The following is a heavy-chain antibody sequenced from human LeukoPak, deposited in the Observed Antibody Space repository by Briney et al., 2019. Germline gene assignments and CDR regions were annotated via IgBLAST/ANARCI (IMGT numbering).Heavy chain of an antibody. D-gene: IGHD2-2*02. V-gene: IGHV3-15*01. J-gene: IGHJ6*03. CDR1: GFTFSNAW. CDR3: TTDLGGYCSSTSCYMYYYYYMDV. CDR2: IKSKTDGGTT. Sequence: GGSLRLSCAASGFTFSNAWMSWVRQAPGKGLEWVGRIKSKTDGGTTDYAAPVKGRFTISRDDSKNTLYLQMNSLKTEDTAVYYCTTDLGGYCSSTSCYMYYYYYMDVWGKGTTVTVSS.